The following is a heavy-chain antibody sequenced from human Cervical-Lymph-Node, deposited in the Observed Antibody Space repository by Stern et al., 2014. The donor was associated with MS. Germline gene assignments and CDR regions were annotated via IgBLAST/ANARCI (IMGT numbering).Heavy chain of an antibody. D-gene: IGHD4-11*01. V-gene: IGHV4-59*01. Sequence: QVQLQESGPGLVKPSETLSLTCSVSGGSISGYYWSWIRQPPGKGLEWIGYIYYSGSTNYNPSLKSRVTISVDTSKNQFSLKLSSVTAADTAMYYCARTFDYPFGMDVWGQGAAVTVSS. CDR1: GGSISGYY. CDR2: IYYSGST. CDR3: ARTFDYPFGMDV. J-gene: IGHJ6*02.